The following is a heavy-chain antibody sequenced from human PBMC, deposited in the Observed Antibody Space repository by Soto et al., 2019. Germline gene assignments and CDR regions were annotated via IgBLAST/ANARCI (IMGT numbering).Heavy chain of an antibody. CDR2: ISSSTSHT. V-gene: IGHV3-11*05. J-gene: IGHJ4*02. CDR3: ARGRVAAADYFDF. Sequence: QVQLVESGGGLVKPGGSLRLSCAVSGFTFSDYYMTWIRQAPGKGLEWVSYISSSTSHTNYADSVKGRFTISRDNAKNSLFLQMNSLRAEDTAVDYCARGRVAAADYFDFWGQGTLVTVSS. D-gene: IGHD2-2*01. CDR1: GFTFSDYY.